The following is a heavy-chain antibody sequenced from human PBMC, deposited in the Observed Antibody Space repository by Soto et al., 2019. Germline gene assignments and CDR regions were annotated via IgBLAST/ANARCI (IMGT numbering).Heavy chain of an antibody. CDR3: AAEPASVPYNDSPSSVDY. CDR2: IYYSGST. D-gene: IGHD3-3*01. Sequence: SETLSLTCTVSGGSISSYYWIWIRQPPGKGLEWIGYIYYSGSTNYNPSLKSRVTISVDTSKNQFSLKLSSVTAADTAVYYCAAEPASVPYNDSPSSVDYWGQGTLVTVSS. J-gene: IGHJ4*02. V-gene: IGHV4-59*01. CDR1: GGSISSYY.